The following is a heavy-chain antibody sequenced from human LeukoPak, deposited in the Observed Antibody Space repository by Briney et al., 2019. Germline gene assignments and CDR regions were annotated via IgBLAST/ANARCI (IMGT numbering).Heavy chain of an antibody. Sequence: GGSLRLSCAVSGFTFSSYSMNWVRHAQGEGLEWVSSISSSSSYIYYADSVKGRFTISRDNAKNSLYLQMNSLRAEDTAVYYCARERGAAGPFDYWGQGTLVTVSS. J-gene: IGHJ4*02. CDR3: ARERGAAGPFDY. CDR2: ISSSSSYI. D-gene: IGHD6-13*01. CDR1: GFTFSSYS. V-gene: IGHV3-21*01.